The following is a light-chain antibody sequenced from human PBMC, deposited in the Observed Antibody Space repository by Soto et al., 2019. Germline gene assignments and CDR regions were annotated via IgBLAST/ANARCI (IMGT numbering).Light chain of an antibody. CDR3: QQYGSSLLT. CDR2: GAS. J-gene: IGKJ3*01. V-gene: IGKV3-20*01. Sequence: EIVLTQSPGTLSLSPGERATLSCRASQSVSSSYLAWYQQKPGQAPRLLIYGASSRATGIPDRFSGSGSGTDFTLTISRLEPEDFAVYHCQQYGSSLLTFGPGTKVDI. CDR1: QSVSSSY.